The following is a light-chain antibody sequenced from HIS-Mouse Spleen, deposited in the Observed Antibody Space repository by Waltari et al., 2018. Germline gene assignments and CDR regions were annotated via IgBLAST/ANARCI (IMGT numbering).Light chain of an antibody. CDR3: QQYDNLLT. CDR2: DAS. V-gene: IGKV1-33*01. CDR1: QDISNY. J-gene: IGKJ4*01. Sequence: DIQMTQSPSSLSASVGDRVTITCQASQDISNYLNWYQQKPGKAPKLLIYDASNLETGVPSRFSGSGSGTDFTFTISSLQTEDIATYYCQQYDNLLTFGGGTKVAIK.